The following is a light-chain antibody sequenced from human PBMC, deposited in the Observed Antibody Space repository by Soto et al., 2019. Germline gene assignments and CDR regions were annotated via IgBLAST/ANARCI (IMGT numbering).Light chain of an antibody. CDR1: SSDVGGYNY. J-gene: IGLJ2*01. CDR3: SSYAGSNNLMV. CDR2: EVT. Sequence: QSALTQPPSASGSPGQSVTISCTGTSSDVGGYNYVSWYQQHPGKAPKLIIYEVTKRPSGVPDRFSGSRSGNTASLTVSGLQAEDEADYYCSSYAGSNNLMVFGGGTKVTVL. V-gene: IGLV2-8*01.